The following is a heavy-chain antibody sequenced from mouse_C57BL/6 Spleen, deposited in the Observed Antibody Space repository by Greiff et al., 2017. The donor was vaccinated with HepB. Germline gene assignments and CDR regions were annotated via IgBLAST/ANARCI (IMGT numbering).Heavy chain of an antibody. CDR1: GFTFSSYT. CDR2: ISGGGGNT. D-gene: IGHD2-4*01. Sequence: EVKLVESGGGLVKPGGSLKLSCAASGFTFSSYTMSWVRQTPEKRLEWVATISGGGGNTYYPDSVKGRFTISRDNAKNTLYLQMSSLRSEDTALYYCARKGDYDYDEGFAYWGQGTLVTVSA. CDR3: ARKGDYDYDEGFAY. V-gene: IGHV5-9*01. J-gene: IGHJ3*01.